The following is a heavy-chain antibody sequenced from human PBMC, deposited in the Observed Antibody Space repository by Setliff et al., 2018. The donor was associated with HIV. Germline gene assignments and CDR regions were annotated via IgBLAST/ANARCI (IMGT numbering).Heavy chain of an antibody. CDR2: SNHVGRT. CDR3: ARVNKDYTNPSYMDV. J-gene: IGHJ6*03. Sequence: LSLTCAVYGGSLSGHYWSWIRQPPGKGLEWIGESNHVGRTNYNPSLKSRVTVSVDTSKNQFSLKLRSVTAADTAVYYCARVNKDYTNPSYMDVWGKGTTVTVSS. CDR1: GGSLSGHY. D-gene: IGHD4-4*01. V-gene: IGHV4-34*01.